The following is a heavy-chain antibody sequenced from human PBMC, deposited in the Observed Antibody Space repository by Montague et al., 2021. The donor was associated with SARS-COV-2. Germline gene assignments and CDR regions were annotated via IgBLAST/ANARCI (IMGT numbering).Heavy chain of an antibody. Sequence: SETLSLTCTVSGDSVTSIIHYWVWIRQPPGKGLEWIASIFYAGTIYYNPSLKSRVTMSLDTSKSQFSLNLTSVTAADTAVYFCARHPTTVTTFHWGQGSLVTVSS. J-gene: IGHJ4*02. V-gene: IGHV4-39*01. D-gene: IGHD4-17*01. CDR1: GDSVTSIIHY. CDR2: IFYAGTI. CDR3: ARHPTTVTTFH.